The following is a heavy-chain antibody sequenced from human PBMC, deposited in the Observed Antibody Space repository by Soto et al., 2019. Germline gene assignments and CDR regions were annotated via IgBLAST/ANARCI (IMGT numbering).Heavy chain of an antibody. Sequence: PGESLRLSCKGSGYSFTSYWIGWVRKMPGKGLEWMGIIYPGDSDTRYSPSFQGQVTISADKSISTAYLQWSSLKASDTAMYYCARHGGAFSWANNWFDPWGQGTLVTVSS. J-gene: IGHJ5*02. D-gene: IGHD3-16*01. CDR3: ARHGGAFSWANNWFDP. CDR1: GYSFTSYW. CDR2: IYPGDSDT. V-gene: IGHV5-51*01.